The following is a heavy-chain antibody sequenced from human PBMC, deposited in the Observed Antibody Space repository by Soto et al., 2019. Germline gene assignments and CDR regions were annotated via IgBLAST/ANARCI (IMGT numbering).Heavy chain of an antibody. Sequence: ASVKGSCKASDYTFTSYGISWVRQAPGQGLEWMGWISAYNGNTNYAQKLQGRVTMTTDTSTSTAYMELRSLRSDDTAVYYCARDIAVAGAVDYWGQGTLVTVSS. CDR2: ISAYNGNT. V-gene: IGHV1-18*01. CDR1: DYTFTSYG. D-gene: IGHD6-19*01. CDR3: ARDIAVAGAVDY. J-gene: IGHJ4*02.